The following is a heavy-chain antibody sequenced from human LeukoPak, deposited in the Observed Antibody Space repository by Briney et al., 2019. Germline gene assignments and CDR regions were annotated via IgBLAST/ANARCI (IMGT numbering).Heavy chain of an antibody. CDR3: ARGSYGPVLFDY. J-gene: IGHJ4*02. Sequence: SETLSLTCTVSGGSISSYYWSWIRQPPGKGLEWIGYIYYSGSTNYNPSLKSRVTISVDTSKNQFSLKLSSVTAADTAVYYCARGSYGPVLFDYWGQGTLVTVSS. CDR1: GGSISSYY. CDR2: IYYSGST. D-gene: IGHD4-17*01. V-gene: IGHV4-59*01.